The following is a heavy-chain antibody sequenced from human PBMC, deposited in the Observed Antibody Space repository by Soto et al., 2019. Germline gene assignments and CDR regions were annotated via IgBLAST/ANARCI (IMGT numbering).Heavy chain of an antibody. Sequence: ASVKVSCKASGYTFSSFGITWVRQAPGQGLEWMGWISAHNGDRYYAQKLQGRVTMATDTSTSTAYMELRSLRSDDTAVYYCAKIAQWGMYYYYGMDVWGQGTTVTVSS. J-gene: IGHJ6*02. V-gene: IGHV1-18*01. CDR2: ISAHNGDR. D-gene: IGHD3-10*01. CDR3: AKIAQWGMYYYYGMDV. CDR1: GYTFSSFG.